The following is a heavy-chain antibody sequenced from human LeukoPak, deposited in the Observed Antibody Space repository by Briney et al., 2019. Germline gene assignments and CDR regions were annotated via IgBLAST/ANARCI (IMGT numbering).Heavy chain of an antibody. CDR3: ARDENGYVWGSFRA. V-gene: IGHV4-34*01. CDR2: INHSGST. J-gene: IGHJ5*02. Sequence: PSETLSLTCAVYGGSFSGYYWSWIRQPPGKGLEWIGEINHSGSTNYNPSLKSRVTMSLDTSKNQFSLKLSSVTAADTAVYYCARDENGYVWGSFRAWGQGTLVTVSS. CDR1: GGSFSGYY. D-gene: IGHD3-16*02.